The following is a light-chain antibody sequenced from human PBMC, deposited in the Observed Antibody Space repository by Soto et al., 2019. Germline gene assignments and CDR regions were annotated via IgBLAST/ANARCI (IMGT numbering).Light chain of an antibody. V-gene: IGLV2-8*01. CDR3: SSTAGNNNLV. CDR1: SSDVGGHNY. CDR2: EVS. J-gene: IGLJ3*02. Sequence: QSALTQSPSASGSPGQSVTISCTGTSSDVGGHNYVSWYQHHPGKAPKLIIYEVSKRPSGVPDRFAASKSANTAFLTVSGLQAEDEDYYYCSSTAGNNNLVFGGGTKLTVL.